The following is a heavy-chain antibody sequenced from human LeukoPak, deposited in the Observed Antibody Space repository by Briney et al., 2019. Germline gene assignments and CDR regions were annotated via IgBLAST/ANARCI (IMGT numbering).Heavy chain of an antibody. D-gene: IGHD2-15*01. J-gene: IGHJ3*02. CDR3: VSASVESGGAFDI. V-gene: IGHV4-59*01. CDR2: IYYRGTT. Sequence: KASETLSLTCTVSGGSISGYYWSWIRQPPGKGLEWVGQIYYRGTTNYNPSLKSRVTISIDTSKNQFSLKLNSVTAADTAVYYCVSASVESGGAFDIWGQGTMVTVSS. CDR1: GGSISGYY.